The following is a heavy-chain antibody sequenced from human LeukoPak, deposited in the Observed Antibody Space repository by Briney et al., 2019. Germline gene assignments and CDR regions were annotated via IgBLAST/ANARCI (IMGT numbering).Heavy chain of an antibody. CDR2: ISWNSGSI. V-gene: IGHV3-9*01. CDR1: GFTFDDYA. D-gene: IGHD6-13*01. CDR3: AKDRTSGIAAAYDAFDI. Sequence: GRSLRLSCAASGFTFDDYAMHWVRQAPGKGLEWVSGISWNSGSIGYADSVKGRFTISRDNAKNSLYLQMNSLRAEDTALYYCAKDRTSGIAAAYDAFDIWGQGTMVTVSS. J-gene: IGHJ3*02.